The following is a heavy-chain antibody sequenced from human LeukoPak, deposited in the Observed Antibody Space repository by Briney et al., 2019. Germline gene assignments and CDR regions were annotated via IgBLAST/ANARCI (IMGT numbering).Heavy chain of an antibody. CDR2: ISISSTYR. D-gene: IGHD3-10*01. V-gene: IGHV3-21*01. Sequence: GGSLRLSCAASGFTFGTYSMNWVRQAPGKGLEWVSSISISSTYRYYADSVKGRFTISRDNAKNTLYLQMNSLKAEDTAMYYCASFASGSWSYWGQGTLVTVSS. J-gene: IGHJ4*02. CDR3: ASFASGSWSY. CDR1: GFTFGTYS.